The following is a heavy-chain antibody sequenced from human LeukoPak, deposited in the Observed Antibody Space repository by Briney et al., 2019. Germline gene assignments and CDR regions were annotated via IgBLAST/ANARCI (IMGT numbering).Heavy chain of an antibody. CDR2: ISSSGST. CDR1: GDSISSGDYY. J-gene: IGHJ4*02. Sequence: PSETLSLTCTVSGDSISSGDYYWSWIRQPAGKGLEWIGRISSSGSTNYNPSLKSRVTISVDTSKNQFSLKLRSVTAADTAVYYCARWTATKNFDYWGQGILVTVSS. CDR3: ARWTATKNFDY. V-gene: IGHV4-61*02. D-gene: IGHD3/OR15-3a*01.